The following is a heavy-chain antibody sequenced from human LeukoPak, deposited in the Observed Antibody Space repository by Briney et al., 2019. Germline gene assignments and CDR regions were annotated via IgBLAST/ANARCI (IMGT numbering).Heavy chain of an antibody. CDR3: ARASLAKRYGSGTRPYYYYYIDV. CDR2: IYHSRST. J-gene: IGHJ6*03. CDR1: GYSISSGYY. Sequence: SETLSLTCTVSGYSISSGYYWGWIRQPPRKGLEWSGSIYHSRSTYYNPSLKSRVTISVDTSKNQFSLKLSSVTAADTAVYYCARASLAKRYGSGTRPYYYYYIDVWGKGSTVTISS. V-gene: IGHV4-38-2*02. D-gene: IGHD3-10*01.